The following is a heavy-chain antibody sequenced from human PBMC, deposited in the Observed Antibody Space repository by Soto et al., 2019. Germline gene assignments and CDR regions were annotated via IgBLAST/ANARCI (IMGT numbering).Heavy chain of an antibody. CDR1: GYSISSGYY. D-gene: IGHD3-10*01. Sequence: SATLSLTCAVSGYSISSGYYWDWIRQPPGKCLEWIGSIYHSGSTSYSPSLESRVTISVDTSKNQFSLKLRSVRAADTAVYYYKRHTIRGHAVDIGGLWTIVAVSS. CDR2: IYHSGST. CDR3: KRHTIRGHAVDI. V-gene: IGHV4-38-2*01. J-gene: IGHJ3*02.